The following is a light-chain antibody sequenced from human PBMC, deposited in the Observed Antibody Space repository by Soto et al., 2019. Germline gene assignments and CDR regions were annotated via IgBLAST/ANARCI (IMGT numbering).Light chain of an antibody. V-gene: IGKV1-12*01. Sequence: DIQMTQSPSSVSASVGDRVTITCRASQDISSYLAWYQHTPGKAPNLRIYAASILQSGFPSRFSGSGSGTDFTLTISNLQPEDFATYYCHQADSFPLTLGGGTKVEIK. CDR3: HQADSFPLT. CDR2: AAS. CDR1: QDISSY. J-gene: IGKJ4*02.